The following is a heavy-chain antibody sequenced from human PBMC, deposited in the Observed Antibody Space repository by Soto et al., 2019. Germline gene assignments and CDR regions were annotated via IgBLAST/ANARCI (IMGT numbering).Heavy chain of an antibody. D-gene: IGHD1-26*01. V-gene: IGHV4-59*01. Sequence: SETLSLTCTVSAGSITNYYWSWIRQSPGKGLEWIGYISYSGSTNYNPSLKSRVTISVDTSKNQFSLRLSSLTAADTAIYYCARGVSTYYSDYWSQGTQVTVSS. CDR2: ISYSGST. J-gene: IGHJ4*02. CDR1: AGSITNYY. CDR3: ARGVSTYYSDY.